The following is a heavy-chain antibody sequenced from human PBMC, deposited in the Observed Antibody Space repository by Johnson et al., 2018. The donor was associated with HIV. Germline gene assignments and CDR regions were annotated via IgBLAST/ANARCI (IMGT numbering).Heavy chain of an antibody. Sequence: VQLVESGGGVVQPGRSLRLSCAASGFTFSSYDMHWVRQATGKGLEWVSAIGTAGDTYYPGSVKGRFTISRENAKNSLYLQMNSLRAGDTAVYYCARETRDDAFDICGRGTMVTVSS. CDR3: ARETRDDAFDI. CDR1: GFTFSSYD. V-gene: IGHV3-13*01. J-gene: IGHJ3*02. CDR2: IGTAGDT. D-gene: IGHD2-2*01.